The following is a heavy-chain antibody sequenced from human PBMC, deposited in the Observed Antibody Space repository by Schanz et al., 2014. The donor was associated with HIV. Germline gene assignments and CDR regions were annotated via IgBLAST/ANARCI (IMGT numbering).Heavy chain of an antibody. CDR3: ARAAFSSEYYYGMDV. V-gene: IGHV1-69*01. Sequence: QVQLVQSGAEVEKPGSSVNVSCKASGGTFSIYAISWVRQAPGQGLEWMGGIIPIFGTANYAQKFQGRVTIIADESTSTAYMELSSLRSADTAVYFCARAAFSSEYYYGMDVWGQGTTVTVSS. CDR1: GGTFSIYA. D-gene: IGHD3-3*02. CDR2: IIPIFGTA. J-gene: IGHJ6*02.